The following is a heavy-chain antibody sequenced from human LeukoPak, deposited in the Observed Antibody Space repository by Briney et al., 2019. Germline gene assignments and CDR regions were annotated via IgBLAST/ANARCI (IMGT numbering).Heavy chain of an antibody. CDR2: IKSQVDGGAT. CDR3: AKEEGSPLN. CDR1: GFTFSIAW. V-gene: IGHV3-15*01. D-gene: IGHD1-26*01. Sequence: PGGSLRLSCAASGFTFSIAWMSWVRQVPGMGLEWVGRIKSQVDGGATHYAAPVKDRFTISRDDSKTTLYLEMNSLRAEDTAVYYCAKEEGSPLNWGQGTLVTVSS. J-gene: IGHJ4*02.